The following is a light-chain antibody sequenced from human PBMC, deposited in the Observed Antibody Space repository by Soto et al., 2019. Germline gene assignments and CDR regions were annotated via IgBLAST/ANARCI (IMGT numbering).Light chain of an antibody. CDR3: SSYAASNNFYFV. Sequence: QSLLTHPPSASGTPRKSLTISFTGNNRHLGGYKLVSWYQQYPGRAPRLMIYEVTKRPSGVPDRFSGSKSGNTASLSGSGLHAVDEADYYGSSYAASNNFYFVFGGGTKVTV. CDR2: EVT. CDR1: NRHLGGYKL. J-gene: IGLJ3*02. V-gene: IGLV2-8*01.